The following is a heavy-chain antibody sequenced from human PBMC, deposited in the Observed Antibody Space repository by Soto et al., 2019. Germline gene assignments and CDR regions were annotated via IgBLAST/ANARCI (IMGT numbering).Heavy chain of an antibody. CDR3: ARGKQQLARVFDY. D-gene: IGHD6-13*01. CDR2: ISSSSSYI. J-gene: IGHJ4*02. Sequence: GGSLRLSCAASGFTFSSYSMNWVRQAPGKGLECVSSISSSSSYIYYADSVKGRFTISRDNAKNSLYLQMNSLRAEDTAVYYCARGKQQLARVFDYWGQGTLVTVSS. V-gene: IGHV3-21*01. CDR1: GFTFSSYS.